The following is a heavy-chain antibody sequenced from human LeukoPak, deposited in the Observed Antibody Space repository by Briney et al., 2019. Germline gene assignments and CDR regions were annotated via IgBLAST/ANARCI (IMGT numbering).Heavy chain of an antibody. Sequence: GGSLRLSCAASGFTFNNYGMNWVRQAPGKGLEWVAVIWYDGSNKYYADSVKGRFTISRDNSKNTLYLQMNSLRAEDTAVYYCARDTQTYYDYVWGSPPLDYWGQGTLVTVSS. CDR1: GFTFNNYG. CDR3: ARDTQTYYDYVWGSPPLDY. V-gene: IGHV3-33*08. CDR2: IWYDGSNK. D-gene: IGHD3-16*01. J-gene: IGHJ4*02.